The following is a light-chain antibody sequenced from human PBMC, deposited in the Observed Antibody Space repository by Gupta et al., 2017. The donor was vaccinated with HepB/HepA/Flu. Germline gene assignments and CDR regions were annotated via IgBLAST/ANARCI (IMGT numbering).Light chain of an antibody. Sequence: EIVLTQSPATLSLSPGERATLSCRASQSIFNYLARYQQKPGQAPRLLIYDAFNRATGVPARFSGSGSGTDFTLTISSLEPEDSAVYYCQQRNNWVTFGGGTKVEI. CDR3: QQRNNWVT. V-gene: IGKV3-11*01. J-gene: IGKJ4*01. CDR2: DAF. CDR1: QSIFNY.